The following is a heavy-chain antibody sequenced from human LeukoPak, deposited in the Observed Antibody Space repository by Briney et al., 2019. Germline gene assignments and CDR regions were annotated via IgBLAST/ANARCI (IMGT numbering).Heavy chain of an antibody. CDR3: ARFRVDTAFDY. Sequence: SETLSLTCTVSGGSISSSSYYWSWIRQPPGKGLEWIGYIYYSGSTNYNPSLKSRVTISVDTSKNQFSLKLSSVTAADTAVYYCARFRVDTAFDYWGQGTLVTVSS. CDR1: GGSISSSSYY. J-gene: IGHJ4*02. D-gene: IGHD5-18*01. V-gene: IGHV4-61*01. CDR2: IYYSGST.